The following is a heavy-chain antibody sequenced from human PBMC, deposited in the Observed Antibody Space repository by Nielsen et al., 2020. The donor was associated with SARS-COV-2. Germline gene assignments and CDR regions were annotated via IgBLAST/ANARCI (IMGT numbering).Heavy chain of an antibody. CDR2: INPSGGST. Sequence: ASVKASCKASGYTFTGHYMHWVRQAPGQGLEWMGIINPSGGSTSYAQKFQGRVTMTRDTSTSTVYMELSSLRSEDTAVYYCAREHFVGGLGIVVVISTILDYWGQGTLVTVSS. CDR3: AREHFVGGLGIVVVISTILDY. D-gene: IGHD3-22*01. CDR1: GYTFTGHY. V-gene: IGHV1-46*01. J-gene: IGHJ4*02.